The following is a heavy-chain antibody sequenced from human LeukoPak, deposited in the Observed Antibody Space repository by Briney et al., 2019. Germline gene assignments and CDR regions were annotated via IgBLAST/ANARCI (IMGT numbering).Heavy chain of an antibody. V-gene: IGHV4-34*01. CDR1: GGSFSGYY. CDR2: INHSGST. J-gene: IGHJ2*01. Sequence: PSETLSLTCAVHGGSFSGYYWSWIRQPPGKGLEWIGEINHSGSTNYNPSLKSRVTISVDTSKNQVSLKLSPVTAAGTAVYYWAKDRRGGWQFPRWYFDLWGRGTLVTVSS. D-gene: IGHD6-19*01. CDR3: AKDRRGGWQFPRWYFDL.